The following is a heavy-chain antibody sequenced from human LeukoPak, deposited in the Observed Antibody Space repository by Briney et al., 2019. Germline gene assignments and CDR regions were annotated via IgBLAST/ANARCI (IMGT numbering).Heavy chain of an antibody. J-gene: IGHJ4*02. D-gene: IGHD4-17*01. Sequence: ASVKVSCKASGYTFTSYAMHWVRQAPGQRLEWMGWINAGNGNTKYSQKFQGRVTITRDTSASTAYMELSSLRSDDTAVYYCARARSWSTVTTGYWGQGTLVTVSS. CDR1: GYTFTSYA. CDR3: ARARSWSTVTTGY. V-gene: IGHV1-3*01. CDR2: INAGNGNT.